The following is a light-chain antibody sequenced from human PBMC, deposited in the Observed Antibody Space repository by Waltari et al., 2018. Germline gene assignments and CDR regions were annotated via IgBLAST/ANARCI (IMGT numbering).Light chain of an antibody. CDR1: EIIRSNY. CDR3: QQYARSPWT. J-gene: IGKJ1*01. Sequence: EIVLTQSPGTLSLSLGESATLSCRASEIIRSNYLAWYQHTPGQAPRLLIYAASNRATGIPDRFSGGGSGTDFTLTIGGLEPEDFAVFYCQQYARSPWTFGQGTKVEVK. V-gene: IGKV3-20*01. CDR2: AAS.